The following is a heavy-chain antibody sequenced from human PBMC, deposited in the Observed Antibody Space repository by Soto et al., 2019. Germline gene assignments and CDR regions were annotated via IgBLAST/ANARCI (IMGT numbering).Heavy chain of an antibody. CDR2: IYHSGTT. D-gene: IGHD2-15*01. V-gene: IGHV4-4*02. CDR1: HFSVTNNKY. CDR3: ARDSRYCTDSGCSIMRDAFDV. J-gene: IGHJ3*01. Sequence: QVLLQESGPGLLKPSGTLSLTCTVSHFSVTNNKYWSWVRQSPGKPREWIGEIYHSGTTYYNPSLSSRVSMTMDKSKNQISLILTSVTAADTAVYYCARDSRYCTDSGCSIMRDAFDVWGQGTLVTVSS.